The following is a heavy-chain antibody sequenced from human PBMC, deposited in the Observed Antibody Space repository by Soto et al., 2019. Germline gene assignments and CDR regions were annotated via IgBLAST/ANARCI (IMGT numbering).Heavy chain of an antibody. CDR2: IYYSGT. V-gene: IGHV4-30-4*01. Sequence: LSLTCTVSGCSISSEDYFWTWILQPPGKGLEWIGFIYYSGTYYNPSLKSRVAISVDTSKNQFSLELNSATAADTAVYYCSRDLAYCAARSCSAKLDNWGQGTLVTVSS. D-gene: IGHD2-21*01. CDR3: SRDLAYCAARSCSAKLDN. J-gene: IGHJ4*02. CDR1: GCSISSEDYF.